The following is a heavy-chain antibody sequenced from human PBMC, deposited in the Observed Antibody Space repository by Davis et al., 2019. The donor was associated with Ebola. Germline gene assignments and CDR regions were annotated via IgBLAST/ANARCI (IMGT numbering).Heavy chain of an antibody. V-gene: IGHV3-74*01. CDR1: GFTFSSYW. Sequence: GESLKISCAASGFTFSSYWMHWVRQAPGKGLVWVSRINSGGSSTSYADSVKGRFTISRDNAKNTVSLQMNSLSAEDTALYYCARGHHGLEVWGQGTTVTVSS. CDR2: INSGGSST. J-gene: IGHJ6*02. CDR3: ARGHHGLEV.